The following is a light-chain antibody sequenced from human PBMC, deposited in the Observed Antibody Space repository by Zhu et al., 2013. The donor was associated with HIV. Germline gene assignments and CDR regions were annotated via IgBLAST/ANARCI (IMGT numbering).Light chain of an antibody. CDR1: QDISNY. CDR3: LQSNSYPRT. J-gene: IGKJ2*02. CDR2: TAS. Sequence: DIQMTQSPSSLSASVGDRVTITCQASQDISNYLNWYQQKPGKAPKRLIYTASTLQSGVPSRFSGSGSGTDFTLTISSLQPEDFATYYCLQSNSYPRTFGQGTRPGDQT. V-gene: IGKV1-17*01.